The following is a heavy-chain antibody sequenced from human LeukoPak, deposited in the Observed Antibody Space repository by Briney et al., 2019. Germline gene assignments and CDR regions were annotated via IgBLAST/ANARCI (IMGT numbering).Heavy chain of an antibody. CDR2: ISAYNGNT. V-gene: IGHV1-18*01. CDR1: GYTFTSYG. CDR3: ARAFSGIVVVITESPLDY. D-gene: IGHD3-22*01. Sequence: GASVKVSCKASGYTFTSYGISWVRQAPGQGLEWMGWISAYNGNTNYARKLQGRVTMTTDTSTSTAYMKLRSLRSDDTAVYYCARAFSGIVVVITESPLDYWGQGTLVTVSS. J-gene: IGHJ4*02.